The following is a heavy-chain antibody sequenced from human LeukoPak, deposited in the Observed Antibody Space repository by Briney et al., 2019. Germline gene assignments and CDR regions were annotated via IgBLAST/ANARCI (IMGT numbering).Heavy chain of an antibody. Sequence: PGGSLRPSCAAAGFIFSSHAMHWVRQAPGKGLEWVAVISYAGDDGSNIYYADSVKGRFTISRDNSKSTLYLQMSSLRAEDTAVYYCVTDRRGILVRGTTFDYWGQGTLVTVSS. CDR2: ISYAGDDGSNI. V-gene: IGHV3-30*03. D-gene: IGHD3-10*01. J-gene: IGHJ4*02. CDR3: VTDRRGILVRGTTFDY. CDR1: GFIFSSHA.